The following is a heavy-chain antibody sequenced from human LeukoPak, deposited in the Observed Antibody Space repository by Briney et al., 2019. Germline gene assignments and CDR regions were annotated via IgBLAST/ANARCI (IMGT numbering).Heavy chain of an antibody. CDR2: IYTSGST. CDR3: ARGGGSRSFDY. V-gene: IGHV4-4*07. J-gene: IGHJ4*02. CDR1: GSXXSYX. Sequence: GSXXSYXWSWIRQPAGKGLEWIGRIYTSGSTNYNPSLKSRVTMSVDTSKNQFSLKLSSVTAADTAVYYCARGGGSRSFDYWGQGTLVTVSS. D-gene: IGHD3-16*01.